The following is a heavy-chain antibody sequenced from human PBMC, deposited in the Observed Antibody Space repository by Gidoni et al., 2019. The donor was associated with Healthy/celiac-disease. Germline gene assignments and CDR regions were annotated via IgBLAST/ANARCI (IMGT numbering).Heavy chain of an antibody. D-gene: IGHD5-12*01. Sequence: QLQLQESGPGLVKPSETLSLTCTVSGGSLSSSSYYWGWIRQPPGKGLEWIGSIYYSGSTYYNPSLKSRVTISVDTSKNQFSLKLSSVTAADTAVYYCARVAESPFDAFDIWGQGTMVTVSS. J-gene: IGHJ3*02. CDR2: IYYSGST. V-gene: IGHV4-39*01. CDR3: ARVAESPFDAFDI. CDR1: GGSLSSSSYY.